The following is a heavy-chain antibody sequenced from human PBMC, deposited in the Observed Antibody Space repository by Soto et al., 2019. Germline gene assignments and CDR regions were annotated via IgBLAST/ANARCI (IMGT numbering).Heavy chain of an antibody. J-gene: IGHJ6*02. Sequence: XVXLVQSXXXXXKPGASVKVSCTFTSYDINWVRQATGQGLEWMGWMNPNSGNTRYAQKFQGRVTMTRNTSNFTAYMELSSLRSEDTAVYYCARGPGSSDWRFSYYYMDVWGQGTTVTVSS. V-gene: IGHV1-8*01. D-gene: IGHD6-19*01. CDR1: FTSYD. CDR2: MNPNSGNT. CDR3: ARGPGSSDWRFSYYYMDV.